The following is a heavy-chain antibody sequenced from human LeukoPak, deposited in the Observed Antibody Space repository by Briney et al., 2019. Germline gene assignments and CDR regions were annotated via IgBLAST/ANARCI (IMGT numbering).Heavy chain of an antibody. J-gene: IGHJ6*02. CDR2: INPNSGGT. V-gene: IGHV1-2*02. Sequence: ASVKVSCKASGYTFTGYYMHWVRQAPGQELEWMGWINPNSGGTNYAQKFQGRVTMTRDTSISTAYMELSRLRSDDTAVYYCAREKQSLRYFDWSSISDGMDVWGQGTTVTVSS. CDR1: GYTFTGYY. D-gene: IGHD3-9*01. CDR3: AREKQSLRYFDWSSISDGMDV.